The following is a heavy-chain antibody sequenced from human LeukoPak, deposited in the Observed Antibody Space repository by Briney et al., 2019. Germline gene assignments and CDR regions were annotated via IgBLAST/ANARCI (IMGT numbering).Heavy chain of an antibody. CDR2: INPNSGGT. CDR1: GYTFTGYY. V-gene: IGHV1-2*02. D-gene: IGHD3-3*01. CDR3: ARAGGVYDLWSGYHKEGYFDY. J-gene: IGHJ4*02. Sequence: GASVKVSCKASGYTFTGYYMHWVRQAPGQGLEWMGWINPNSGGTNYAQKFQGRVTMTRDTSISTAYMELSRLRSDDTAVYYCARAGGVYDLWSGYHKEGYFDYWGQGTRVTVSS.